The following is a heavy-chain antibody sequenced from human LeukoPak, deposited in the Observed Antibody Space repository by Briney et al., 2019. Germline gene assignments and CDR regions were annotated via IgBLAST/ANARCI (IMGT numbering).Heavy chain of an antibody. CDR3: ARSKGSNYYYYYYMDV. CDR2: IYYSGST. CDR1: GGSISSYY. V-gene: IGHV4-59*12. D-gene: IGHD4-11*01. J-gene: IGHJ6*03. Sequence: SETLSLTCTVSGGSISSYYWSWIRQPPGKGPEWIGYIYYSGSTNYNPSLKSRVTISIDTSKNQFSLKLSSVTAADTAVYYCARSKGSNYYYYYYMDVWGKGTTVTVSS.